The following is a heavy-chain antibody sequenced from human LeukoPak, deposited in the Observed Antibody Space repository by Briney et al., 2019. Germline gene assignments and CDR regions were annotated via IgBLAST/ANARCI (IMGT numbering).Heavy chain of an antibody. Sequence: GGSLRLSCAASGFTYSSYSMNWVRQAPGKGLEWVSYISSTSATIYYADSVKGRFTISRDNAKNSLYLQMNSLRAEDTAVYYCARAPSAGNFVLYYFDYWGQGTLITVSS. CDR1: GFTYSSYS. CDR3: ARAPSAGNFVLYYFDY. J-gene: IGHJ4*02. CDR2: ISSTSATI. D-gene: IGHD3-16*02. V-gene: IGHV3-48*01.